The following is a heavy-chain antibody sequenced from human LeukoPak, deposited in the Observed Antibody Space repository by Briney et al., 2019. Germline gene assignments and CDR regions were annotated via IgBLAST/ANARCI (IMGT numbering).Heavy chain of an antibody. CDR3: AREESSRDCSSTSCYKGKWFDP. CDR1: GYTFTCYY. J-gene: IGHJ5*02. V-gene: IGHV1-2*02. Sequence: ASVKVSCKASGYTFTCYYMHWVRQAPGQGLEWMGWINPNSGGTNYAQKFQGRVTMTRDTAISTAYMELSRLRSDDTAVYYCAREESSRDCSSTSCYKGKWFDPWGQGTLVTVSS. CDR2: INPNSGGT. D-gene: IGHD2-2*02.